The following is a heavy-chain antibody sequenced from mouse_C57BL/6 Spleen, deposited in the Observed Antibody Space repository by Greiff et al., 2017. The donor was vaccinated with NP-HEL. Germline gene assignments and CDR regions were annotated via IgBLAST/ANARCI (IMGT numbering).Heavy chain of an antibody. J-gene: IGHJ2*01. CDR3: ARENWGDY. Sequence: VQLQQSGPELVKPGASVKISCKASGYAFSSSWMNWVKQRPGKGLEWIGRIYPGDGDTNYNGKFKGKATLTADKSSSTAYMRLSSLTSEDSAVYFCARENWGDYWGQGTTLTVSS. V-gene: IGHV1-82*01. CDR1: GYAFSSSW. D-gene: IGHD4-1*01. CDR2: IYPGDGDT.